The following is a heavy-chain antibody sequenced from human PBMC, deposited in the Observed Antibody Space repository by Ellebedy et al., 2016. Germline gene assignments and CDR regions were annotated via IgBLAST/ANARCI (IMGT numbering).Heavy chain of an antibody. CDR1: GFTFSWYG. CDR2: ISYDGSNE. J-gene: IGHJ6*02. V-gene: IGHV3-30*18. Sequence: GESLKISXAASGFTFSWYGMHWVRQAPGKGLEWVAMISYDGSNEYYVDSVKGRFTISRDNAKNTLYLQMNSLRAEDTAVYYCAKDFKKIYFYGMDVWGQGTTVTVSS. CDR3: AKDFKKIYFYGMDV.